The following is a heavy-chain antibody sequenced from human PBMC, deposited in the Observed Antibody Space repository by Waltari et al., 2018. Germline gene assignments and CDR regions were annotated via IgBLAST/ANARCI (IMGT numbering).Heavy chain of an antibody. V-gene: IGHV1-69*08. CDR1: GGTFSSYA. CDR3: ARGYRGGNYGDLIFDY. CDR2: IIPIFGTA. Sequence: VQLVQSGAEVKKPGSSVKVSCKASGGTFSSYAISWVRQAPGQGLEWMGRIIPIFGTANYAQKFQGRVTITADKSTSTAYMELSSLRSEDTAVYYCARGYRGGNYGDLIFDYWGQGTLVTVSS. D-gene: IGHD4-17*01. J-gene: IGHJ4*02.